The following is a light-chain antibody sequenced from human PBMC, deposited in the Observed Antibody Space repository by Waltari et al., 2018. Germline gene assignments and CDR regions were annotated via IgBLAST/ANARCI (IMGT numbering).Light chain of an antibody. J-gene: IGLJ2*01. V-gene: IGLV1-40*01. CDR1: GSTIGAGYD. CDR2: GVN. CDR3: QSYDTILSVV. Sequence: QSVLTQPPSVSGAPGQRVTISCPGSGSTIGAGYDVHWYRQLPGKAPTLLIYGVNTRPPGVSDRFSGSQFDTSASLAIAGLQADDEADYYCQSYDTILSVVFGGGTKLTVL.